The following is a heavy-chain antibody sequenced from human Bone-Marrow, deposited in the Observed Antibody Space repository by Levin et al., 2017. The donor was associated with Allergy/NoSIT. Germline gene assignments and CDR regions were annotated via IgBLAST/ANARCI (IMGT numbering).Heavy chain of an antibody. D-gene: IGHD1-1*01. CDR1: GFTFSGHA. CDR3: AKDYPDNWNLPFLDF. J-gene: IGHJ4*02. CDR2: ITASSGNT. Sequence: PGGSLRLSCATSGFTFSGHAMTWVRQVPGKGLEWVSTITASSGNTYYASSVKGRFTISRDNMMSTLYLQMNNLRAEDTALYHCAKDYPDNWNLPFLDFWGPGTLVTVSS. V-gene: IGHV3-23*01.